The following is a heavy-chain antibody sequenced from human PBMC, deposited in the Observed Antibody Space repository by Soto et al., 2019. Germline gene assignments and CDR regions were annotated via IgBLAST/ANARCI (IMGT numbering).Heavy chain of an antibody. V-gene: IGHV1-69*01. J-gene: IGHJ6*02. D-gene: IGHD6-25*01. CDR1: GGTFNNFA. Sequence: QVPLVQSGAEVKKPGSSVKVSCQASGGTFNNFAFTWVRQAPGQGLEWLGGIMPVFHTTNIAQTFQDRITVIADDSTNTVYMEMTSLRFDDTAVYYCATATISPVSATLYHYGMDVWGQGTTVTVSS. CDR3: ATATISPVSATLYHYGMDV. CDR2: IMPVFHTT.